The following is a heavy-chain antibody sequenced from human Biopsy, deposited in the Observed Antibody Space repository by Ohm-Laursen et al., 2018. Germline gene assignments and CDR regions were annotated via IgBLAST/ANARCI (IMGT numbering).Heavy chain of an antibody. D-gene: IGHD2-15*01. Sequence: GSLRLSCAAFGFDFSDYSMSWVRQAPGKGLEWVSSVTTTSSYIYYADSVKGRFTISRDNAKNSLYLQMNSLRAEDTAVYYCARAYPPPGRRLVAVAGDFDCWGQGTRVTVSS. V-gene: IGHV3-21*01. CDR2: VTTTSSYI. CDR1: GFDFSDYS. CDR3: ARAYPPPGRRLVAVAGDFDC. J-gene: IGHJ4*02.